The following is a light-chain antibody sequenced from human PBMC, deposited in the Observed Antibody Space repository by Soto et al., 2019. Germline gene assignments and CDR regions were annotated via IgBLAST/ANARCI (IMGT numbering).Light chain of an antibody. CDR1: SSDVGSYNL. J-gene: IGLJ2*01. V-gene: IGLV2-23*01. Sequence: QSALTQPASVSGSPGQSITISCTGTSSDVGSYNLVSWYQQHPVKAPKLMIYEGSKRPSGVSNRFSGSKSGNTASLTISGLQAEDEADYYCCSYAAGSTWVFGGGTKLTVL. CDR2: EGS. CDR3: CSYAAGSTWV.